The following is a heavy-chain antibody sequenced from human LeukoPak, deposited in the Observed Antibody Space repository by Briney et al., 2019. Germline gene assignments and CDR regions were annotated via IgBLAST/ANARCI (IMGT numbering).Heavy chain of an antibody. V-gene: IGHV1-24*01. CDR3: ATDGAPLLIWADAFDI. CDR1: GYTLTELS. J-gene: IGHJ3*02. Sequence: GATVKVSCKVSGYTLTELSMHWVRQAPGKGLEWMGGFDPEDGETIYAQKFQGRVTMTEDTSTDTAYMELSSLRSEDTAVYYCATDGAPLLIWADAFDIWGQGTMVTVSS. CDR2: FDPEDGET. D-gene: IGHD2-8*01.